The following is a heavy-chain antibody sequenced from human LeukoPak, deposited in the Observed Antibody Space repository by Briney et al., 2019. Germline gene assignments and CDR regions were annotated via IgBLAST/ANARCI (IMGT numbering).Heavy chain of an antibody. D-gene: IGHD4-17*01. V-gene: IGHV4-59*11. CDR3: ARDLDTVTKGFDI. J-gene: IGHJ3*02. CDR2: ISYIGST. Sequence: SETLSLTCAVSDDSFSSRYWTWIRQPPGKGLEWIGYISYIGSTNYNPSLKSRVTISIDTSKNEFSLKLTSVTAADTAVYYCARDLDTVTKGFDIWGQGTMVTVSS. CDR1: DDSFSSRY.